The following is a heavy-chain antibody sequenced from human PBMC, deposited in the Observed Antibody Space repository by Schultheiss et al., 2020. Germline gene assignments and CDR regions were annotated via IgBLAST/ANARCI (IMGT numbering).Heavy chain of an antibody. Sequence: ASVKVSCKASGGTFSTYSISWVRQAPGQGLEWMGWISAYNGNTNYAQKFQDRVTMTTDTSTNTAYMELSSLRSEDTAVYYCAADPHIVPLEDNYNRFDPWGQGTLVTVSS. CDR2: ISAYNGNT. D-gene: IGHD2-21*01. CDR3: AADPHIVPLEDNYNRFDP. J-gene: IGHJ5*02. CDR1: GGTFSTYS. V-gene: IGHV1-18*04.